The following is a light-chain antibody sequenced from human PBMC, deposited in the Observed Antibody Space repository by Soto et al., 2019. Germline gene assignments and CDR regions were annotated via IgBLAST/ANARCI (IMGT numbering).Light chain of an antibody. CDR3: QQYNNWPPIT. CDR2: GAS. CDR1: HSMSNSN. Sequence: IVLTQSPGTLSLSPGDRATLSCRASHSMSNSNLAWYQHKPGQAPRLLIYGASNRATGIPARFSGSGSGTEFILTISSLQSEDFGVYYCQQYNNWPPITFGQGTRLEIK. J-gene: IGKJ5*01. V-gene: IGKV3D-15*01.